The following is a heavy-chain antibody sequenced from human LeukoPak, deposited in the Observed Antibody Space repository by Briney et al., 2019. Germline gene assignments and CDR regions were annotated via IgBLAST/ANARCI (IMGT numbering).Heavy chain of an antibody. Sequence: GASVKVSCKASGYTFTSYDINWVRQATGQGLEWMGWMNPNSGNTGYAQKFQGRVTITRNTSISTAYMELSSLRSEDTAVYYCARGLGYSYGPYYYYMDVWGKGTTVTVSS. CDR3: ARGLGYSYGPYYYYMDV. D-gene: IGHD5-18*01. V-gene: IGHV1-8*03. CDR1: GYTFTSYD. CDR2: MNPNSGNT. J-gene: IGHJ6*03.